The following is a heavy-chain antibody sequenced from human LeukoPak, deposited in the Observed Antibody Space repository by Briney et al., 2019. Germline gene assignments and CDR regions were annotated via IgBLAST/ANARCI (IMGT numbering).Heavy chain of an antibody. CDR1: GFTFSSYW. CDR2: ISSSSSTI. V-gene: IGHV3-48*01. Sequence: HTGGSLRLSCVASGFTFSSYWMTWVRQAPGKGLEWVSYISSSSSTIYYADSVKGRFTISRDNAKNSLYLQMNSLRAEDTAVYYCARVGYDFWSGSKDYYYMDVWGKGTTVTVSS. J-gene: IGHJ6*03. CDR3: ARVGYDFWSGSKDYYYMDV. D-gene: IGHD3-3*01.